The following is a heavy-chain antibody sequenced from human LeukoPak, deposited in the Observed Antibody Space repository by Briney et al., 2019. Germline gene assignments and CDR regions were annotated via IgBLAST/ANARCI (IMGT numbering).Heavy chain of an antibody. V-gene: IGHV3-33*01. Sequence: GRSLRLSCAASGFTFSSYGMHWVRQAPGKGLEWVAVIWYDGSNKYYADSVKGRFTISRDNSKNTLYPQMNSLRAEDTAVYYCARDQGGSGSYSFDYWGQGTLVTVSS. J-gene: IGHJ4*02. D-gene: IGHD3-10*01. CDR2: IWYDGSNK. CDR3: ARDQGGSGSYSFDY. CDR1: GFTFSSYG.